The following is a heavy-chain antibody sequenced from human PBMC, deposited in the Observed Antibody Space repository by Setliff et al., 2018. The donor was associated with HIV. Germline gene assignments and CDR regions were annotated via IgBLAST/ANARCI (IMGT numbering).Heavy chain of an antibody. CDR3: TRTPGAWQNYFDY. CDR2: TKNKDNSFTT. V-gene: IGHV3-72*01. CDR1: GFTFSDHY. D-gene: IGHD2-15*01. Sequence: GGSLRLSCAASGFTFSDHYMDCVRQAPGKGLEWVGRTKNKDNSFTTEYAASVKGRFTISRDDALGIAYLQLNSLKSEDTAIYYCTRTPGAWQNYFDYWGQGTPVTVSS. J-gene: IGHJ4*02.